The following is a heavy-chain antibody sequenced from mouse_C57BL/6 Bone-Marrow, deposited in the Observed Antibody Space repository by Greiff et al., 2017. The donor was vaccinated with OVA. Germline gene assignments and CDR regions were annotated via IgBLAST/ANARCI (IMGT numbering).Heavy chain of an antibody. J-gene: IGHJ4*01. CDR2: IDPNSGGT. V-gene: IGHV1-72*01. CDR1: GYTFTSYW. D-gene: IGHD2-3*01. Sequence: QSCKASGYTFTSYWMHWVKQRPGRGLEWIGRIDPNSGGTKYNEKFKSKATLTVDKPSSTAYMQLSSLTSEDSAVYYCARNFDGYHYAMDCWGQGTSVTVSS. CDR3: ARNFDGYHYAMDC.